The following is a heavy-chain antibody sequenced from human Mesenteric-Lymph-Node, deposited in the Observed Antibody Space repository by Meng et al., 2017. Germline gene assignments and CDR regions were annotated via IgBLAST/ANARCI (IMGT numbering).Heavy chain of an antibody. J-gene: IGHJ4*02. D-gene: IGHD6-19*01. V-gene: IGHV2-5*02. CDR1: GFSLSTSGVG. CDR2: ISWDDAK. Sequence: QISLKESGLSLVKPPQTLTLTCTFSGFSLSTSGVGVGWIRQPPGKALEWLALISWDDAKRYSPSLKTRLTITKDTSKNQVVLTMTNLDPVDTATYYCAHRGSGWYFDYWGQGTLVTVFS. CDR3: AHRGSGWYFDY.